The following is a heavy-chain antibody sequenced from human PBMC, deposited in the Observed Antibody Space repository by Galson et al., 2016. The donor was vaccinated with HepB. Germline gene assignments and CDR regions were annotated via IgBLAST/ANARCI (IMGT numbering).Heavy chain of an antibody. J-gene: IGHJ4*02. CDR3: ARPLQFLECLSPLAN. D-gene: IGHD3-3*01. CDR2: LSYDGSIE. V-gene: IGHV3-30-3*01. Sequence: SLRLSCAASGFIFSNSAMHWVRQAPGKGLEWLAFLSYDGSIEYYADSVQGRFTISRDNFKNTLYLQMNSLRPDDTAIYYCARPLQFLECLSPLANWGQGTLVTVSS. CDR1: GFIFSNSA.